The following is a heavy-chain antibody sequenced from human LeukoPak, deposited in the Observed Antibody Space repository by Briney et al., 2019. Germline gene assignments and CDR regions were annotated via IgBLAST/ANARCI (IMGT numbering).Heavy chain of an antibody. Sequence: PSGTLSLTCTVSGGSISSYYWSWIRQPPGKGLEWIGYIYYSGSTNYNPSLKSRVTISVDTSKNQFSLKLSSVTAADTAVYYCARLNYDFWSGYYPHYFDYWGQGTLVTVSS. J-gene: IGHJ4*02. V-gene: IGHV4-59*01. CDR3: ARLNYDFWSGYYPHYFDY. D-gene: IGHD3-3*01. CDR1: GGSISSYY. CDR2: IYYSGST.